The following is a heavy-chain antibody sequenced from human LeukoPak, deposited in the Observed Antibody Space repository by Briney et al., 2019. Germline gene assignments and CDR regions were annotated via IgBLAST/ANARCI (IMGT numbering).Heavy chain of an antibody. CDR1: GFTFSSYD. CDR2: ISKSDTI. Sequence: GGSLRLSCAASGFTFSSYDMNWVRQAPGKGLEWISYISKSDTIYYSASVKRRFTISRDIAKDSLFLQINSLRAEDTAVYYCVRGRERVAATNNLFDPWGQGTLVTVSS. J-gene: IGHJ5*02. V-gene: IGHV3-48*01. CDR3: VRGRERVAATNNLFDP. D-gene: IGHD2-15*01.